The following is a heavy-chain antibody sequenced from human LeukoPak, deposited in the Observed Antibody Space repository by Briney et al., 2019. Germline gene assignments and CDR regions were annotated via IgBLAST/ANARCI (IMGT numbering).Heavy chain of an antibody. CDR2: ISWNSGSI. D-gene: IGHD3-10*01. V-gene: IGHV3-9*01. Sequence: PGRCLRLSCAASGFTFYDYAMHWVRQAPGKGLEWVSGISWNSGSIGYADSVKGRFTISRDNAKNSLYLQMNSLRAEDTALYYCAKESMVRGVMYYYYYMDVWGKGTTVTISS. CDR3: AKESMVRGVMYYYYYMDV. J-gene: IGHJ6*03. CDR1: GFTFYDYA.